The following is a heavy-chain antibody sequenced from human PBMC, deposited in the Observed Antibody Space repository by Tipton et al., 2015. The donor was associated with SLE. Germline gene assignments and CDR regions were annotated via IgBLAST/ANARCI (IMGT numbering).Heavy chain of an antibody. CDR3: ARDLHYYGSAASGDLYDY. V-gene: IGHV3-21*01. D-gene: IGHD3-10*01. CDR1: GFTFSSYS. J-gene: IGHJ4*02. CDR2: ISSSSSYI. Sequence: GSLRLSCAASGFTFSSYSMNWVRQAPGKGLEWVSSISSSSSYIYYADSVKGRFTISRDNAKNSLYLQMNSLRAEDTAVYYCARDLHYYGSAASGDLYDYWGQGTLVTVSS.